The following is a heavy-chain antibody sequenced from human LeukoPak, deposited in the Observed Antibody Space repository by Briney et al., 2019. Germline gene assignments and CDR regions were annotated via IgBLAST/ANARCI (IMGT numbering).Heavy chain of an antibody. CDR1: GFTFSSYA. CDR3: AKDGDWAFDH. Sequence: GGSLRLSCAASGFTFSSYAMSWVRQAPGKGLEWVSAISGSGGSTYYADSVKGRFTISRDNAKNSLYLQMNSLRAEDTAVYYCAKDGDWAFDHWAQGTLVSVSS. J-gene: IGHJ4*02. CDR2: ISGSGGST. D-gene: IGHD2-21*02. V-gene: IGHV3-23*01.